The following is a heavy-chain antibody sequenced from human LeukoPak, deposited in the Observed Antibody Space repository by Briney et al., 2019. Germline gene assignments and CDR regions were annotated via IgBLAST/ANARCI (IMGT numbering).Heavy chain of an antibody. V-gene: IGHV3-7*03. D-gene: IGHD5-24*01. CDR1: GFTFSSSW. J-gene: IGHJ1*01. Sequence: GGSLRLSCAASGFTFSSSWMSWVRQAPGKGLEWVANINQDGSEKYYVDSMKGRFTISRDNARNSLYLQMNSLRAEDTAIYYCARRDGYSIFQHWGQGTLVTVSP. CDR2: INQDGSEK. CDR3: ARRDGYSIFQH.